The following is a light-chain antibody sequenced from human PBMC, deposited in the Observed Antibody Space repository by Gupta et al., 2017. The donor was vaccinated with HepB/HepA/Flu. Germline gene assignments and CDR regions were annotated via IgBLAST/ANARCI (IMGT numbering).Light chain of an antibody. CDR3: QHRTNCTPSIT. Sequence: VLTHSTATLSLSPGERATLPCSARQRSVSHLHWYQQKPGHAPRLLIYATSNRATGIPARFRGSGCGTDFTLTISSLEPEDVALYYCQHRTNCTPSITFGQGTQLEIK. J-gene: IGKJ5*01. CDR1: QRSVSH. V-gene: IGKV3-11*01. CDR2: ATS.